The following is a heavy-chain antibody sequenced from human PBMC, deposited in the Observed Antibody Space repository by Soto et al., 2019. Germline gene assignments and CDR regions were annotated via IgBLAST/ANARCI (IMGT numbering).Heavy chain of an antibody. CDR2: IIPRSATS. J-gene: IGHJ6*02. CDR3: AREVLVLVPTTVNSDYYYYGWDV. D-gene: IGHD4-17*01. Sequence: AASWKVSCKASEDTFSTYTITWIRQAPGQGHEWMERIIPRSATSKYAQKFQGRVTITADESTSTVYMELSTLRPEDTAVYYCAREVLVLVPTTVNSDYYYYGWDVWGQGTTVTVSS. CDR1: EDTFSTYT. V-gene: IGHV1-69*13.